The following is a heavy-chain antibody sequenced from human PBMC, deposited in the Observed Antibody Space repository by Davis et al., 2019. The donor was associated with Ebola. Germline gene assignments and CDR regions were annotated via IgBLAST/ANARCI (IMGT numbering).Heavy chain of an antibody. Sequence: SVKVSCKASGGTFSSYAISWVRQAPGQGLEWMGGIIPIFGTANYAQKFQGRVTITADESTSTAYMELRSLRSDDTAVYYCARRGEQLAPDPWGQGTLVTVSS. V-gene: IGHV1-69*13. D-gene: IGHD6-6*01. CDR3: ARRGEQLAPDP. J-gene: IGHJ5*02. CDR2: IIPIFGTA. CDR1: GGTFSSYA.